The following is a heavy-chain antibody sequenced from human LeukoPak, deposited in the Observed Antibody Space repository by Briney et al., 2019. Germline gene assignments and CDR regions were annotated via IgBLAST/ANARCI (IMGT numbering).Heavy chain of an antibody. CDR3: AREDEGYCSGGSCYFFDY. CDR2: ISYDGSNK. V-gene: IGHV3-30-3*01. CDR1: GFTFSSYA. J-gene: IGHJ4*02. D-gene: IGHD2-15*01. Sequence: GGSLRLSCAASGFTFSSYAMHWVRQAPGKGLEWVAVISYDGSNKYYADSVKGRFTISRDNSKNTLYLQMNSLRAEDTAVYYCAREDEGYCSGGSCYFFDYWGQGTLVTVFS.